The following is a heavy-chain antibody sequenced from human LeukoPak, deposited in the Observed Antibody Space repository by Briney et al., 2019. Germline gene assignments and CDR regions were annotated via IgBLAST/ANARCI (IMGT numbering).Heavy chain of an antibody. V-gene: IGHV4-4*02. D-gene: IGHD6-13*01. J-gene: IGHJ4*02. Sequence: PSETLSLTCDVSGGSMSSSNWWSWVRQPPGKGLVWIGEIYHSGSTNYNPSLKSRVTISVDKSKNQFSLKLSSVTAADTAVYYCARARRGPWASSSWLNLEFDYWGQGTLVTVSS. CDR3: ARARRGPWASSSWLNLEFDY. CDR1: GGSMSSSNW. CDR2: IYHSGST.